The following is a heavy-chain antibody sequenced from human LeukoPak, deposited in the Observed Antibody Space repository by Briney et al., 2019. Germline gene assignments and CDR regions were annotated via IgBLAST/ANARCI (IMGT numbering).Heavy chain of an antibody. D-gene: IGHD3-3*01. CDR2: IKSKTDGGTT. CDR3: TTGAYDFWSGYPTSTAYFDY. J-gene: IGHJ4*02. Sequence: GGSLRLSCAASGFTFSNAWMSWVRRAPGKGLEWVGRIKSKTDGGTTDYAAPVKGRFTISRDDSKNTLYLQMNSLKTEDTAVYYCTTGAYDFWSGYPTSTAYFDYWGQGTLVTVSS. V-gene: IGHV3-15*01. CDR1: GFTFSNAW.